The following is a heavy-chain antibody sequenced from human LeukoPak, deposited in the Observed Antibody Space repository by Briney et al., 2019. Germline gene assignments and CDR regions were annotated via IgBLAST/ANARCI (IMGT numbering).Heavy chain of an antibody. V-gene: IGHV4-39*01. D-gene: IGHD2-21*01. CDR1: GDSISSSTNY. CDR2: RSYVRST. CDR3: ERHIEGDNSFEY. J-gene: IGHJ4*02. Sequence: SSETLSLTCSVSGDSISSSTNYWGWIRQPPGKGLEWIGSRSYVRSTHYNPSLKSRVTVSVDTSKNHFYLQLSSVNAADTAAYYCERHIEGDNSFEYWGQGTLVTVSS.